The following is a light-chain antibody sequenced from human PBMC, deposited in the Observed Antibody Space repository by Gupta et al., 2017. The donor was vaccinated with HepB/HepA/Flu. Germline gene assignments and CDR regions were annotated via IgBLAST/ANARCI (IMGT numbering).Light chain of an antibody. CDR2: AAS. CDR1: QSISSY. J-gene: IGKJ4*01. Sequence: DIQMTQSPSSLSASMGDRVTITCRASQSISSYLNWYQQKPGKAPELLIYAASTLQTGVPSRFSGSGSGTDFTLTVSRRQPEDFAYYYCQQKDHTPSTFGRGTKVEIK. V-gene: IGKV1-39*01. CDR3: QQKDHTPST.